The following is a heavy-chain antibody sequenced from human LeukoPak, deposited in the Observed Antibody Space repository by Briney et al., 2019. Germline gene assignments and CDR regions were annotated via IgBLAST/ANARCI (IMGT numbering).Heavy chain of an antibody. V-gene: IGHV1-8*01. D-gene: IGHD2-2*01. CDR1: GYTFTSYD. CDR3: ARVGYQLLTTDGMDV. CDR2: MNPNSGNT. Sequence: ASVKVSCKASGYTFTSYDINWVRQATGQGLEWMRWMNPNSGNTGYAQKFQGRVTMTRNTSISTAYMELSSLRSEDTAVYYCARVGYQLLTTDGMDVWGQGTTVTVSS. J-gene: IGHJ6*02.